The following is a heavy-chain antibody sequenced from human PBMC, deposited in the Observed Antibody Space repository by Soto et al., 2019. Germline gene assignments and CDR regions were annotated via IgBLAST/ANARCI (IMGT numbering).Heavy chain of an antibody. Sequence: EVQLVESGGGLVQPGGSLRLSCAASGFTFSSYSMNWVRQAPGKGLEWVSYISSSSSTIYYADSVKGRFTISRDNAKNYLYRQMNSLRDEDTAVYYGAGPDEYGSRTARRYYYGMDVWGQGTTVTVSS. CDR2: ISSSSSTI. D-gene: IGHD6-13*01. J-gene: IGHJ6*02. CDR3: AGPDEYGSRTARRYYYGMDV. CDR1: GFTFSSYS. V-gene: IGHV3-48*02.